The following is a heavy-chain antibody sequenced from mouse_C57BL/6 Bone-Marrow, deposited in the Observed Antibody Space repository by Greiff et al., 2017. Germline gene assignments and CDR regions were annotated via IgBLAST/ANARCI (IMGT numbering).Heavy chain of an antibody. Sequence: VQLQESVAELVRPGASVKLSCTASGFTIKNSHMHWVKQRPEQGLEWIGWIDPANGNTRYAPKFQGKATLTADTSSSTAYLQLSSLTSEDSAIYYCARTLHCYGSSPLRDYWGQGTSLTVSS. V-gene: IGHV14-3*01. CDR3: ARTLHCYGSSPLRDY. J-gene: IGHJ2*02. CDR1: GFTIKNSH. CDR2: IDPANGNT. D-gene: IGHD1-1*01.